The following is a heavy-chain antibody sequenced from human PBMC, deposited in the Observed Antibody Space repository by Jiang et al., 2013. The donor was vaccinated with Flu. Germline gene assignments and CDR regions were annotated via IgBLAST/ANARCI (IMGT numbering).Heavy chain of an antibody. D-gene: IGHD3-3*01. Sequence: GLVQPGGSLRLSCAASGFTFSSYWMSWVRQAPGKGLEWVANIKQDGSEKYYVDSVKGRFTISRDNAKNSLYLQMNSLRAEDTAVYYCARVSDFWSGSMGDAFDIWGQGTMVTVSS. CDR1: GFTFSSYW. V-gene: IGHV3-7*01. CDR3: ARVSDFWSGSMGDAFDI. CDR2: IKQDGSEK. J-gene: IGHJ3*02.